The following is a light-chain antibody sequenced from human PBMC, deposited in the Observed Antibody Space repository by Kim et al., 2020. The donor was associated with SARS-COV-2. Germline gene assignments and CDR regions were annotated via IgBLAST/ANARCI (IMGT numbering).Light chain of an antibody. CDR2: GAF. J-gene: IGKJ4*01. CDR1: DSISDN. V-gene: IGKV3D-15*01. CDR3: QQYKIWPPLT. Sequence: SPGDRATLSCRATDSISDNLAWYQQKPGQAPRLLIYGAFTRATGIPARFRGSGSGTEFTLIITTLQSEDFAMYYCQQYKIWPPLTFGGGTKVDIK.